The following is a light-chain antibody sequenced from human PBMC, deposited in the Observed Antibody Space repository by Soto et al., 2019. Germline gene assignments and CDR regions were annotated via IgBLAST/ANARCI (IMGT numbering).Light chain of an antibody. CDR2: AAS. J-gene: IGKJ1*01. CDR3: QQRYSTPWT. Sequence: DIQMTQSPSSLSASVGDRVTITCRASQSISSYLNWYQQKPGKAPKLLIYAASSLQSGVPSRFSGSGSGTDFTLTISSLHPEDLATYYCQQRYSTPWTFGQGTKVEIK. CDR1: QSISSY. V-gene: IGKV1-39*01.